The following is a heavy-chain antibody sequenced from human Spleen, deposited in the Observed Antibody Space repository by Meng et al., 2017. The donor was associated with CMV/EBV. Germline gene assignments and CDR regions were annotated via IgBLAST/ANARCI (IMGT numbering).Heavy chain of an antibody. J-gene: IGHJ3*02. CDR1: GFTFSSYA. Sequence: GGSLRLSCAASGFTFSSYAMSWVRQAPGKGLEWVSVIYSGGSSTYYADSVKGRFTISRDNSKNTLYLQMNSLRAEDTAVYYCAKDRMGAVTTAFDIWGQGTMVTVSS. D-gene: IGHD4-11*01. CDR3: AKDRMGAVTTAFDI. CDR2: IYSGGSST. V-gene: IGHV3-23*03.